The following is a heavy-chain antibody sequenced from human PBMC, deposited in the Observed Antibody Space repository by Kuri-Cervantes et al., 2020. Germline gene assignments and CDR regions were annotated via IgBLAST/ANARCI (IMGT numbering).Heavy chain of an antibody. CDR2: ISYDGSNK. Sequence: GESLKISCAASGFTFSSYSMNWVRQAPGKGLEWVAVISYDGSNKYYADSVKGRFTISRDNSKNTLYPQMNSLRAEDTAVYYCARSQDVDTAYHYYYGMDVWGQGTTVTVSS. V-gene: IGHV3-30*03. J-gene: IGHJ6*02. CDR3: ARSQDVDTAYHYYYGMDV. D-gene: IGHD5-18*01. CDR1: GFTFSSYS.